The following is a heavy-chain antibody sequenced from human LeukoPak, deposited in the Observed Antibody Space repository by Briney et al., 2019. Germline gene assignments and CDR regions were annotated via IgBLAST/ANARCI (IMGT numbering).Heavy chain of an antibody. J-gene: IGHJ4*02. CDR3: TTGAPWWLPQTFDY. CDR2: IKSKTDGGTT. D-gene: IGHD5-12*01. Sequence: GGSLRLSCAASGFTFSNAWMNWVRQAPGKGLEWVGRIKSKTDGGTTDYAAPVKDRFTISRDDSKNTLYLQMNSLKTEDTAVYYCTTGAPWWLPQTFDYWGQGTLVTVSS. V-gene: IGHV3-15*07. CDR1: GFTFSNAW.